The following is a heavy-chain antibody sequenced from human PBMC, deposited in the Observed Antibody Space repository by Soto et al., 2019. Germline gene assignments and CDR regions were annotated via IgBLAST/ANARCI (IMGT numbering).Heavy chain of an antibody. CDR3: VKVLARGVGVPRFYFDS. D-gene: IGHD2-2*01. Sequence: DVQLVESGGGLVQPGGSLRLSCAASGFTFSNSWMHWVRQVSGKGLEWVSRINADGTSTSYADSVKGRFTISRDNAKNTLYLHVNSLRAEDTAVSYCVKVLARGVGVPRFYFDSWGQGALVTVSS. CDR2: INADGTST. J-gene: IGHJ4*02. CDR1: GFTFSNSW. V-gene: IGHV3-74*01.